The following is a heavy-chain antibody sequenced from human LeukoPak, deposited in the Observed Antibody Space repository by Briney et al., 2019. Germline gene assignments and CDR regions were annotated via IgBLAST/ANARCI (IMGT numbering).Heavy chain of an antibody. V-gene: IGHV3-30*02. J-gene: IGHJ4*02. CDR3: AKDLHGGYSSDY. D-gene: IGHD4-23*01. Sequence: QTGGSLRLSCAASGFTFNNFGMHWVRQAPGKGLEFVSFIGFEGVDKYYADSVKGRFTISKDYSKATLYLQMNSPRPEDKAIYYCAKDLHGGYSSDYWGQGTLVTVSS. CDR2: IGFEGVDK. CDR1: GFTFNNFG.